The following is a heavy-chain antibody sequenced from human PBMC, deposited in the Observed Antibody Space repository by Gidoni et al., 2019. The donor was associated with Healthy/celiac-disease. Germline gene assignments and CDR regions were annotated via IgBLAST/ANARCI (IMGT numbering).Heavy chain of an antibody. D-gene: IGHD2-15*01. V-gene: IGHV3-30-3*01. Sequence: QVQLVESGGGVVQPGRSLRLSCAASGFTFSSYAMHLVRQAPGQGLEWVAVIAYDGSNKYYADSVKGRFTISRDNSKNTLYLQMNSLRAEDTAVYYCARGYCSGGSCYLIWVSDKHLDPFLLDYWGQGTLVTVSS. J-gene: IGHJ4*02. CDR3: ARGYCSGGSCYLIWVSDKHLDPFLLDY. CDR1: GFTFSSYA. CDR2: IAYDGSNK.